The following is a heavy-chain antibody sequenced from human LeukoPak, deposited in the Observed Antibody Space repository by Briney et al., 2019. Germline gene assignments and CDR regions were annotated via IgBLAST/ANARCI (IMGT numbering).Heavy chain of an antibody. CDR1: GYSFTSCW. CDR2: IYPGDSDT. Sequence: GESLKISCKGSGYSFTSCWIGWVRQMPGKGLEWMGIIYPGDSDTRYSPSFQGQVTISADKSISTAYLQWSSLKASDTAMYYCARSTQYYDFWSGSSCFDYWGQGTLVTVSS. J-gene: IGHJ4*02. D-gene: IGHD3-3*01. V-gene: IGHV5-51*01. CDR3: ARSTQYYDFWSGSSCFDY.